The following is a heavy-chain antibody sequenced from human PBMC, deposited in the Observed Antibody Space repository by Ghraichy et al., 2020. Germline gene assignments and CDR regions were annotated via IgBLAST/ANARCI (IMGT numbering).Heavy chain of an antibody. D-gene: IGHD6-13*01. CDR3: VQNRGQLVQNYYIHV. J-gene: IGHJ6*03. CDR1: GFDLSTFA. CDR2: LSSSGRRA. Sequence: GGSLRLSCAVSGFDLSTFAMDWVRQAPGKGLEWVSFLSSSGRRAYYTDSVVGRFTISKDSAKNILYLQMSSLIVEDTAIYYCVQNRGQLVQNYYIHVWGKGTAVTVSS. V-gene: IGHV3-23*01.